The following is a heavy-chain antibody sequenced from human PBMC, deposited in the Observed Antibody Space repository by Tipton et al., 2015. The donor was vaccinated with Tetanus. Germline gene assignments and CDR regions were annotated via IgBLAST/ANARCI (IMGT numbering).Heavy chain of an antibody. Sequence: TLSLTCTVSGGSISSTTSYWGWVRQSPGKGLEWIGSLYYTEATYYNPSLQSRVTMSVDTSKNQFYLKVASVTATDTAVYYCARQGYGDYTEYYQNWGQGTLVTVSS. CDR3: ARQGYGDYTEYYQN. CDR2: LYYTEAT. J-gene: IGHJ1*01. D-gene: IGHD4-17*01. CDR1: GGSISSTTSY. V-gene: IGHV4-39*01.